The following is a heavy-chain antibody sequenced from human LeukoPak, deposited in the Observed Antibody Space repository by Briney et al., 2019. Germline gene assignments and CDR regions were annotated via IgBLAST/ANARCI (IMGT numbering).Heavy chain of an antibody. CDR1: GFTFSSYA. CDR2: IWYDGSNK. J-gene: IGHJ4*02. CDR3: VRGLDY. Sequence: GGSLRLSCAASGFTFSSYAMSWVRQAPGKGLEWVAVIWYDGSNKYYADSVKGRFTISRDNAKNTLYLQMNSLRAEDTAVYYCVRGLDYWGQGTLVTVPS. V-gene: IGHV3-33*08.